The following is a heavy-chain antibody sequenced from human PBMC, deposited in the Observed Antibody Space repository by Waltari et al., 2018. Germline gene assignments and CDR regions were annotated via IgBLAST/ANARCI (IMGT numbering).Heavy chain of an antibody. CDR3: ARITTVTTSAFDI. V-gene: IGHV4-34*01. Sequence: QAQLQQWGAGLLKPSETLSLTCAVYGGSFSGYYWSWIRQPPGKGLEWIGEINHSGSTNYNPSLKSRVTISVDTSKNQFSLRLSSVTAADTAVYYCARITTVTTSAFDIWGQGTMVTVSS. CDR1: GGSFSGYY. CDR2: INHSGST. J-gene: IGHJ3*02. D-gene: IGHD4-17*01.